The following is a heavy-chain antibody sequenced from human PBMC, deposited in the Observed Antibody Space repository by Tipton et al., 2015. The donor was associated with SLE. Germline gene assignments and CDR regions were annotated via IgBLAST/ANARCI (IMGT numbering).Heavy chain of an antibody. CDR1: GGSISSSSYY. D-gene: IGHD2-2*02. CDR3: ARRAVVVPAAIEEYYFDY. V-gene: IGHV4-39*01. J-gene: IGHJ4*02. CDR2: IYYSGST. Sequence: TLSLTCTVSGGSISSSSYYWGWIRQPPGKGLEWIGCIYYSGSTYYNPSLKSRVTISVDTSKNQFSLKLSSVTDAETAVYHCARRAVVVPAAIEEYYFDYWGQGTLVTVSS.